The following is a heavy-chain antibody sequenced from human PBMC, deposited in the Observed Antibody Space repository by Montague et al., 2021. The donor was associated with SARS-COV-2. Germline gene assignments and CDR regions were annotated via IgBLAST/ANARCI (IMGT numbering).Heavy chain of an antibody. D-gene: IGHD2-15*01. CDR1: GYSVSTNSGT. Sequence: CAISGYSVSTNSGTWNWVRLSPSRGLEWLGRTYYRSEWYSDYSVSVKSRISINPDTSKNQFSLQLNSVTPEDTAVYYCARAERGSCGDGNCYQYFFNYWDQGTLVTVSS. CDR2: TYYRSEWYS. CDR3: ARAERGSCGDGNCYQYFFNY. V-gene: IGHV6-1*01. J-gene: IGHJ4*02.